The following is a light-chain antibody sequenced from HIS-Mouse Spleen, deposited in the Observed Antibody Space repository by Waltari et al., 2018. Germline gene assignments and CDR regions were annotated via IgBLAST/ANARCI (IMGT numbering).Light chain of an antibody. CDR1: SIAGGGYHY. V-gene: IGLV2-8*01. CDR2: EVS. J-gene: IGLJ2*01. CDR3: SSYAGSNNFVV. Sequence: QSALTQPPSASGSPGQSVTISSTGTSIAGGGYHYDSLYQQHPGKAPKLMIYEVSKRPSGVPDRFSGSKSGNTASLTVSGLQAEDEADYYCSSYAGSNNFVVFGGGTKLTVL.